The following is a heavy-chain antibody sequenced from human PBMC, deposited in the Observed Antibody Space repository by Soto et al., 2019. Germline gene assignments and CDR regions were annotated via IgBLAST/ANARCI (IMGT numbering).Heavy chain of an antibody. Sequence: QVQLQESGPGLVKPSETLSLTCTVSGGSISSYYWSWIRQPPGKGLEWIGYIYYSGSTNYNPSLKSRVTISVDTSKNQFSLKLSSVTAADTAVYYCARRPYGDYVTFDYWGQGTLVTVSS. D-gene: IGHD4-17*01. CDR3: ARRPYGDYVTFDY. CDR2: IYYSGST. J-gene: IGHJ4*02. V-gene: IGHV4-59*08. CDR1: GGSISSYY.